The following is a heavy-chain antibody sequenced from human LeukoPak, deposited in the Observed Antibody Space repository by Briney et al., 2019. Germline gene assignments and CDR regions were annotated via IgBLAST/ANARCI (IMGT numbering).Heavy chain of an antibody. CDR1: GYTFTSYY. D-gene: IGHD4-17*01. J-gene: IGHJ4*02. CDR3: ARDLDLGTVTLSFDY. V-gene: IGHV1-46*01. Sequence: ASVKVSCKASGYTFTSYYMHWVRQAPGQGLEWMGIINPSGGSTSYAQKFQGRVTLTRDTSTSTVYMEMSSLSFKDTAVYYCARDLDLGTVTLSFDYWGQGTLVTVSS. CDR2: INPSGGST.